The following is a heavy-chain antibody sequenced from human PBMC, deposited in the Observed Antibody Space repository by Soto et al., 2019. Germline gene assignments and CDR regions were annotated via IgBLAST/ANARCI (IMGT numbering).Heavy chain of an antibody. CDR3: AREETAWPLAYGLDV. CDR2: IGTRSDI. Sequence: PGGSLRLSCAASGFTFSRYSMNWVRQAPGKGLGWVSSIGTRSDIYYAESVKGRFTISRDNAKNSLSLEMDSLRVEDTGVYYCAREETAWPLAYGLDVWGQGTTVTVSS. CDR1: GFTFSRYS. J-gene: IGHJ6*02. V-gene: IGHV3-21*01. D-gene: IGHD2-21*02.